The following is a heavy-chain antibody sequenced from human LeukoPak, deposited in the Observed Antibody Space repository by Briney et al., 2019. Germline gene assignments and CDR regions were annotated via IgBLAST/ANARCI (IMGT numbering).Heavy chain of an antibody. CDR3: ASKAYYYDSSGYYKY. D-gene: IGHD3-22*01. J-gene: IGHJ4*02. V-gene: IGHV4-4*07. CDR1: GDSISIH. CDR2: IYTSGST. Sequence: SETLSLTCTVSGDSISIHWSWIRQPAGKGLEWIGRIYTSGSTNYNPSLKSRVTMSVDTSKNQSSLKLSSVTAADTAVYYCASKAYYYDSSGYYKYWGQGTLVTVSS.